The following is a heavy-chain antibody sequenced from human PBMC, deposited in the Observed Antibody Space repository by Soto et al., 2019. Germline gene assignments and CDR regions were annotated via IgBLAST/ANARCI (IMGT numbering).Heavy chain of an antibody. CDR3: AKERQYSRGWYYFYY. V-gene: IGHV3-23*01. J-gene: IGHJ4*02. Sequence: GGSLRLSCAASGFTFSSYAMSWVRQAPGKGLEWVSAISGSGGSTYYADSVKGRFTNSRDNSKNTLYLQMNSLRAEDTAVYYFAKERQYSRGWYYFYYWGQGSLVTVSS. CDR1: GFTFSSYA. D-gene: IGHD6-19*01. CDR2: ISGSGGST.